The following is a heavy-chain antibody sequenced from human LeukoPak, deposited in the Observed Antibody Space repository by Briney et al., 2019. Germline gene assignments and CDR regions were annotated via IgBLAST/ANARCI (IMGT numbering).Heavy chain of an antibody. V-gene: IGHV3-21*01. D-gene: IGHD4-11*01. J-gene: IGHJ6*03. CDR2: ISSSSSCI. CDR1: GFTFSSYS. CDR3: ARAGVPQYSNYDPLYYYFYMDV. Sequence: PGGSLRLSCAASGFTFSSYSMNWVRQAPGKGLEWVSSISSSSSCIYYADSVKGRFTISRDNAKNSLYLQMNSLRAEDTAVYYCARAGVPQYSNYDPLYYYFYMDVWGKGTTVTVSS.